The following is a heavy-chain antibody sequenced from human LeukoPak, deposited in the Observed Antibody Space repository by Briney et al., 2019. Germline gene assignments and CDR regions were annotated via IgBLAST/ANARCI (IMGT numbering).Heavy chain of an antibody. J-gene: IGHJ4*02. D-gene: IGHD2-21*01. CDR1: GYSISSGGYY. Sequence: PSETLSLTCTVSGYSISSGGYYWGWIRQSPGKGLEWIGSISYSGSTYYNPSLKSRVTISLDTSRNQFSLKLSSVTAADTAVYYCARQLGDRLLFDYWGQGTLVTVSS. CDR2: ISYSGST. V-gene: IGHV4-39*07. CDR3: ARQLGDRLLFDY.